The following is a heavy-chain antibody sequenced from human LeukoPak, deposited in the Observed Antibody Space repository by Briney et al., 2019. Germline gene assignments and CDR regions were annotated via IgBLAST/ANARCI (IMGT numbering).Heavy chain of an antibody. CDR2: IRSRSAGGTT. Sequence: PGGSLRLSCAASGLTFNNAWMSRVRQAPGKGLEWVGRIRSRSAGGTTDYGAPVKGRFTISRDDSKNTLYLQMNSLKTEDTAVYYCSTGGGTHDYWGQGTLVTVSS. CDR1: GLTFNNAW. J-gene: IGHJ4*02. CDR3: STGGGTHDY. V-gene: IGHV3-15*01. D-gene: IGHD2-15*01.